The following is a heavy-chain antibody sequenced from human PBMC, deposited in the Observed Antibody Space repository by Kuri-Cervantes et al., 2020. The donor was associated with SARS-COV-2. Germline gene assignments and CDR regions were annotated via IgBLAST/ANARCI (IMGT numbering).Heavy chain of an antibody. Sequence: ASVKVSCKASGYTFTSYDINWVRQATGQGLEWMGWMNPNSGNTGYAQKFQGRVTMTRNTSISTAYMELSSLRSEDTAVYYCATGRAVTIFGVAVNWFDPWGQGTLVTVSS. D-gene: IGHD3-3*01. CDR3: ATGRAVTIFGVAVNWFDP. V-gene: IGHV1-8*01. J-gene: IGHJ5*02. CDR2: MNPNSGNT. CDR1: GYTFTSYD.